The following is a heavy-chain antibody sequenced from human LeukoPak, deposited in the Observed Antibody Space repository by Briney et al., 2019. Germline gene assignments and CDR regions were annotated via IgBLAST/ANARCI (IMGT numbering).Heavy chain of an antibody. CDR1: GGSISNSNW. V-gene: IGHV4-4*02. Sequence: SETLSLTCAVSGGSISNSNWRTWVRQPPGKGLEWIGEIYYSGSTNYNPSLKSRVTISVDTSKNQFSLKLSSVTAADTAVYYCARVYSRHYFDYWGQGTLVTVSS. CDR2: IYYSGST. D-gene: IGHD6-13*01. CDR3: ARVYSRHYFDY. J-gene: IGHJ4*02.